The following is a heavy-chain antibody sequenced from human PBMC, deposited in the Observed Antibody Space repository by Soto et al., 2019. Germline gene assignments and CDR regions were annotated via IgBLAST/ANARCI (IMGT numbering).Heavy chain of an antibody. D-gene: IGHD3-16*01. J-gene: IGHJ4*02. Sequence: EVQLLDSGGDLVQPGGSLRLSLSASGFNFNKYDMSWGRPAPGKGLEWVSTLSDTTYYADSVRGRFTISRDTSGSTLYLQMNTLGVDDTAVYYCARSLGPSRHFFDHWGQGTLVTVSS. V-gene: IGHV3-23*01. CDR1: GFNFNKYD. CDR3: ARSLGPSRHFFDH. CDR2: LSDTT.